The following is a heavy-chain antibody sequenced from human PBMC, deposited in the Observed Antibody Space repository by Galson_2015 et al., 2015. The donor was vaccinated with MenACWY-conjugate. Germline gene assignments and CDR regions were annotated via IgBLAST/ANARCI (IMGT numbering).Heavy chain of an antibody. V-gene: IGHV3-23*01. CDR3: ARNLYDPWYYCDH. CDR2: IRGSGDTT. J-gene: IGHJ4*01. CDR1: GFTFSDYA. Sequence: SLRLSCAASGFTFSDYAMTWVRQAPGRGLEWVSGIRGSGDTTYYADPVKGRFAISRDNSKNTLSLQMNGLRAEDTGVYFCARNLYDPWYYCDHWGHG. D-gene: IGHD1-14*01.